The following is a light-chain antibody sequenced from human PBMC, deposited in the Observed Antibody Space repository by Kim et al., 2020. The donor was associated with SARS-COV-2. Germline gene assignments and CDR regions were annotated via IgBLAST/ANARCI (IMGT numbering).Light chain of an antibody. V-gene: IGKV3-15*01. Sequence: EIVMTQSPATLSVSPGERATLSCRASQTVSSNLAWYQQKPGQAPSLLIYGASTRATGIPARFTGSGSGTEFTLTISSLQSEDFAVYYCQQYNNWPYTFGQGTKLEI. CDR1: QTVSSN. CDR2: GAS. J-gene: IGKJ2*01. CDR3: QQYNNWPYT.